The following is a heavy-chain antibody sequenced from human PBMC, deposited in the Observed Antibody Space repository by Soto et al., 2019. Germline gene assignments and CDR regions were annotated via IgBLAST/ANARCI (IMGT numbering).Heavy chain of an antibody. CDR2: INHSGTT. V-gene: IGHV4-34*02. J-gene: IGHJ4*02. CDR1: GETFSGYY. CDR3: ARANTYDKVWGTYRHLFHFDY. D-gene: IGHD3-16*02. Sequence: HVQLQQWGAGLLRPSETLSLTCAAHGETFSGYYWTWIPQTPGKGLEWIGEINHSGTTNYNPSLRSRVTISVDTAKSQFSLNLTSVSAADTAVYYCARANTYDKVWGTYRHLFHFDYWDQGTLVSVSS.